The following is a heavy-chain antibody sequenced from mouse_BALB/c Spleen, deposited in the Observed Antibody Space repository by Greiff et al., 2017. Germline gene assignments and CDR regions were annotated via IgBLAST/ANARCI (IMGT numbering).Heavy chain of an antibody. CDR2: ISTYYGDA. V-gene: IGHV1S137*01. CDR3: AREGGNCYAMDY. J-gene: IGHJ4*01. D-gene: IGHD2-1*01. Sequence: VQLQQSGAELVRPGVSVKISCKGSGYTFTDYAMHWVKQSHAKSLEWIGVISTYYGDASYNQKFKGKATMTVDKSSSTAYMELARLTSEDSAIYYCAREGGNCYAMDYWGQGTSVTVSS. CDR1: GYTFTDYA.